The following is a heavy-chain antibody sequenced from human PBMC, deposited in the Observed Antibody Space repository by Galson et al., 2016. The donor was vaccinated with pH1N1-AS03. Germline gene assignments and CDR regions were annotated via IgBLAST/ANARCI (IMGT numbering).Heavy chain of an antibody. CDR2: ISGNGVST. V-gene: IGHV3-64*01. CDR3: ARGPVSYSNYWFPPPDY. J-gene: IGHJ4*02. Sequence: LRLSCAASGFTFSSYAMYWVRQAPVKGLEYVSVISGNGVSTYYANSVKGRFTISRDNSKNTLYLQMGSLRAEDMALYYCARGPVSYSNYWFPPPDYWGQGTLVTVSS. D-gene: IGHD6-13*01. CDR1: GFTFSSYA.